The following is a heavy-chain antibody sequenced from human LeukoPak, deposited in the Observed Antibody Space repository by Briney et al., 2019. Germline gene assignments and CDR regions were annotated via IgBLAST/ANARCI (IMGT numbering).Heavy chain of an antibody. CDR1: GFTFSDYA. J-gene: IGHJ4*02. Sequence: GGSLRLSCAVSGFTFSDYAMHWVRQAPGKGLEWVASIQSNGNEKYSSDSLKGRFTISRDNSKNTLYLQMNTVRPDDTAVFYCARGVTSWPQGPYHFDYWGQGILITVSS. V-gene: IGHV3-30*02. CDR2: IQSNGNEK. D-gene: IGHD2-2*01. CDR3: ARGVTSWPQGPYHFDY.